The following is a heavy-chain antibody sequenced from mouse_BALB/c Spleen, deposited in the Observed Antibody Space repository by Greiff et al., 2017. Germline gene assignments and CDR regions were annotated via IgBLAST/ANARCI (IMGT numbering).Heavy chain of an antibody. Sequence: QVQLQQSGPELVKPGASVRISCKASGYTFTSYYIHWVKQRPGQGLEWIGWIYPGNVNTKYNEKFKGKATLTADKSSSTAYMQLSSLTSEDSAVYFCAREDGNYLYAMDYWGQGTSVTVSS. J-gene: IGHJ4*01. CDR3: AREDGNYLYAMDY. D-gene: IGHD2-1*01. CDR1: GYTFTSYY. V-gene: IGHV1S56*01. CDR2: IYPGNVNT.